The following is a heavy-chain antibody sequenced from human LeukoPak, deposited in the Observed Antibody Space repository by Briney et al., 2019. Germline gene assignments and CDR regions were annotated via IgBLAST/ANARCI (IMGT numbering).Heavy chain of an antibody. V-gene: IGHV1-3*01. Sequence: ASVKVSCKASGYTFTSYAMHWVRQAPGQRLEWMGWINAGNGNTKYSQKFQDRVTITRDTSASTAYMELGSLRSEDTAVYYCARLMVRGVIIQGFDYWGQGTLVTVSS. D-gene: IGHD3-10*01. CDR3: ARLMVRGVIIQGFDY. CDR1: GYTFTSYA. J-gene: IGHJ4*02. CDR2: INAGNGNT.